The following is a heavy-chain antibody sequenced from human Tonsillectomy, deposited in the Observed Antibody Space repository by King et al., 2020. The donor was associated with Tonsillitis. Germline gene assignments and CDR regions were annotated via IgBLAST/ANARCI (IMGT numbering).Heavy chain of an antibody. J-gene: IGHJ4*02. D-gene: IGHD5-24*01. CDR1: GFTFDDYA. V-gene: IGHV3-9*01. Sequence: VQLVESGGGLVQPGRSLRLSCAAAGFTFDDYAMHWVRQAPGKSLEWGSGIIWHSGRIGYADSLKGRFTISRDNAKNSLYLQMNSLRAEDTALYYCAKDTGPMATTPFDYWGQGTLVTVSS. CDR3: AKDTGPMATTPFDY. CDR2: IIWHSGRI.